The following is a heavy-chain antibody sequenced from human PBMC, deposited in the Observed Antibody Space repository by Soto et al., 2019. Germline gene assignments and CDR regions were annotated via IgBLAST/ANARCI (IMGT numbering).Heavy chain of an antibody. J-gene: IGHJ4*02. Sequence: EVQLLESGGGLVQPGGSLRLSCAASGFTVSSSAMIWVSQAPGKGLEWVATFSAGGSRYYADSVKGRFTISRNSSQNTLYLQMNGLRAEDTALYYCAKDRGSGGIVAGTPDYWGQGTLVTVSS. CDR1: GFTVSSSA. D-gene: IGHD6-19*01. CDR3: AKDRGSGGIVAGTPDY. V-gene: IGHV3-23*01. CDR2: FSAGGSR.